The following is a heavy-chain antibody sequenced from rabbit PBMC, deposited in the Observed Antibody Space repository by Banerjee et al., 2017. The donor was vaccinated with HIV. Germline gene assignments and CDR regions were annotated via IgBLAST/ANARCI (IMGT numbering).Heavy chain of an antibody. CDR3: ARGPYRDFNGDGYAHL. V-gene: IGHV1S40*01. Sequence: QSLEESGGDLGKPGASLTLTCKSSGFDSSATAVCWVRQAPGKGLEWIGTIYPGSGSTYYADWAKGRFAISKTSSTMVTLQMTSLTAADTATYFCARGPYRDFNGDGYAHLWGPGTLVTVS. J-gene: IGHJ4*01. CDR2: IYPGSGST. D-gene: IGHD6-1*01. CDR1: GFDSSATA.